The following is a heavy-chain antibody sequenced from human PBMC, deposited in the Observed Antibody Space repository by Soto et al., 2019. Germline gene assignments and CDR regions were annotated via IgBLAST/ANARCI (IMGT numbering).Heavy chain of an antibody. D-gene: IGHD2-2*01. CDR3: VRGVAPAANEEYYFDF. Sequence: QVQLGQSGAEVKKPGSSVKFSCKASGDTFSSYAISWVRQAPGQGLEWMGGIIPIFGTANDAQKFQGRVTITADESTSTAYMTLSSLRSDDTAVYYCVRGVAPAANEEYYFDFWGKGTPVTVSS. CDR1: GDTFSSYA. J-gene: IGHJ4*01. CDR2: IIPIFGTA. V-gene: IGHV1-69*01.